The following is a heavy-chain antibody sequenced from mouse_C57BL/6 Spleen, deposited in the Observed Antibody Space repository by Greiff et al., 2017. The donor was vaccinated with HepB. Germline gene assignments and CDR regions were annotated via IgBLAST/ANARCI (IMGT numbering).Heavy chain of an antibody. V-gene: IGHV5-4*01. CDR3: ARDPLPLFYYAMDY. Sequence: EVQGVESGGGLVKPGGSLKLSCAASGFTFSSYAMSWVRQTPEKRLEWVATISDGGSYTYYPDNVKGRFTISRDNAKNNLYLQMSHLKSEDTAMYYCARDPLPLFYYAMDYWGQGTSVTVSS. CDR2: ISDGGSYT. J-gene: IGHJ4*01. CDR1: GFTFSSYA. D-gene: IGHD1-2*01.